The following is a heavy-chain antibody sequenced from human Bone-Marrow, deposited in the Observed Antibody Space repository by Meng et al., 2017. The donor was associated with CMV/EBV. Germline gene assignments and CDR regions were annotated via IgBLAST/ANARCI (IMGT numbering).Heavy chain of an antibody. Sequence: GGSLRLSCAASGFTFSSYSMNWVRQAPGKGLEWVSSISSSSSYIYYADSVKGRFTISRDNAKNSLYLQMNSLRAEDTAVYYCARDPGGATGGYGRDVWGQGSTVTVYS. CDR2: ISSSSSYI. J-gene: IGHJ6*02. V-gene: IGHV3-21*01. CDR1: GFTFSSYS. D-gene: IGHD1-26*01. CDR3: ARDPGGATGGYGRDV.